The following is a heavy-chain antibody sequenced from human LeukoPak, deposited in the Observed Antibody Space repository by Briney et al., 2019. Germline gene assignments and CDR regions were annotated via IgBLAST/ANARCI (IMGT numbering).Heavy chain of an antibody. CDR2: IDPSDSYT. Sequence: GESLKIPCKGSGYSFTSYWISWVRQMPGKGLEWMGRIDPSDSYTNYSPSFQGHVTISADKSISTAYLQWSSLKASDTAMYYCARGDHDLYSNWGQGTLVTVSS. J-gene: IGHJ4*02. CDR3: ARGDHDLYSN. CDR1: GYSFTSYW. D-gene: IGHD3-3*01. V-gene: IGHV5-10-1*01.